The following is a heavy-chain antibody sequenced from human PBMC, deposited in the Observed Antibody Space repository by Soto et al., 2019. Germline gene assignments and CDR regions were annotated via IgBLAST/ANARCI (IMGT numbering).Heavy chain of an antibody. D-gene: IGHD4-17*01. CDR3: ASSDYGGVRWFDP. Sequence: QVQLQESGPGLVKPSETLSLTCTVSGGSISNYYWSWIRQPPGKGLEWIGYIYYSGSTNYNPSLKSRVTISVDTSKNQFSLKLNSVTAADTAVYYCASSDYGGVRWFDPWGQGTLVTVSS. CDR1: GGSISNYY. CDR2: IYYSGST. J-gene: IGHJ5*02. V-gene: IGHV4-59*08.